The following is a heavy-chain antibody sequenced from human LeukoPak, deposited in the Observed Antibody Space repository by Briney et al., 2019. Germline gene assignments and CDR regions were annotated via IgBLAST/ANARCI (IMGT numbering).Heavy chain of an antibody. Sequence: ASMKVSCKASGYIFTGYYMHWVRQAPGQGLEWMGWINPHSGVTDYAQSFQGRVTMTTDTSIGTAFLELNRLTSDDTAVYYCASFYPSGSCLGRWGQGTLVTVSS. V-gene: IGHV1-2*02. J-gene: IGHJ4*02. CDR3: ASFYPSGSCLGR. CDR2: INPHSGVT. CDR1: GYIFTGYY. D-gene: IGHD3-10*01.